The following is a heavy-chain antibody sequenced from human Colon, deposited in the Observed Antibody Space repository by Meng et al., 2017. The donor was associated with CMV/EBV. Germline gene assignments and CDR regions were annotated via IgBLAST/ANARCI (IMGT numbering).Heavy chain of an antibody. Sequence: GGSLRLSCAASGFTLRNSAMTWVRLTPGQGLEWIGWMNPNSGNTAYAQKFQGRVTMTRDTSINTAYMELSSLRSDDAAVYYCASRAGDYFDYWGQGTLVTVSS. J-gene: IGHJ4*02. CDR2: MNPNSGNT. D-gene: IGHD6-19*01. CDR1: GFTLRNSA. CDR3: ASRAGDYFDY. V-gene: IGHV1-8*02.